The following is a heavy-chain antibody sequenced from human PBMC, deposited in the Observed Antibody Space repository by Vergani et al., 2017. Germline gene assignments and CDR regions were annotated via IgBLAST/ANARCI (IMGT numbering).Heavy chain of an antibody. CDR3: ARDREELENGMDV. J-gene: IGHJ6*02. Sequence: EVQLVESGGGLVKPGGSLRLSCAASGFTFSSYIMNWVRQAPGKGLEWVSSISSSSSYIYYADSVKGRFTISRDNAKNSLYLQMNSLRAEDTAVYYCARDREELENGMDVWGQGTTVTVSS. CDR1: GFTFSSYI. V-gene: IGHV3-21*01. D-gene: IGHD1-26*01. CDR2: ISSSSSYI.